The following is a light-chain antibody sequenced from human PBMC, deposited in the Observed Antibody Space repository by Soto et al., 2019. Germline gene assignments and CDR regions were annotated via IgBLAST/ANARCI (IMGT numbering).Light chain of an antibody. CDR1: QSVSSSY. CDR2: GAS. Sequence: EIVLTQSPGTLSLSPVERANLSCSSSQSVSSSYLAWYQQKPGQAPRLLIYGASSRATGIPDRFSGSGSGTDFTLTISRLEPEDFAVYYCQQYGSLSITFGQGTRLEIK. V-gene: IGKV3-20*01. CDR3: QQYGSLSIT. J-gene: IGKJ5*01.